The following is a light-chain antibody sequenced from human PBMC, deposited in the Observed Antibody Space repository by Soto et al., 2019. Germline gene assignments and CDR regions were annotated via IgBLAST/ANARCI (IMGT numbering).Light chain of an antibody. CDR3: CSYAGSSTPYV. CDR1: SSDVGGFNY. V-gene: IGLV2-14*01. Sequence: QSALTQPASVSGSPGQSITISCTGTSSDVGGFNYVSWYQQFPGKAPKLMIYEVTNRPSGVSNRFSGSKSGNTASLIISGLQTEDEADYYCCSYAGSSTPYVFGTGAQLTVL. J-gene: IGLJ1*01. CDR2: EVT.